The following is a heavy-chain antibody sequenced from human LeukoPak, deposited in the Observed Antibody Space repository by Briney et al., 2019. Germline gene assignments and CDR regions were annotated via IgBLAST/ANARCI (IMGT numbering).Heavy chain of an antibody. Sequence: PGGSLRLSCTASGFTFSSYSINWVRQAPGKGLEWVSYISSSSTTIKYADSVQGRFTIPRDNAKNSLYLQMDSLSVEDAAVYYCARETGYIDYWGQGTLVTVSS. CDR1: GFTFSSYS. CDR3: ARETGYIDY. V-gene: IGHV3-48*01. CDR2: ISSSSTTI. D-gene: IGHD3-9*01. J-gene: IGHJ4*02.